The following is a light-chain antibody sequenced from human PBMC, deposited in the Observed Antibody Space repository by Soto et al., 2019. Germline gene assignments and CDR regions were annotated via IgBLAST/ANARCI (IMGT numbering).Light chain of an antibody. J-gene: IGKJ1*01. CDR2: AAS. CDR3: LQHNTYPRT. V-gene: IGKV1-17*01. CDR1: QAIRND. Sequence: IQMTQSPSSLSASVGDRVTITCRASQAIRNDLGWYQQKPAKAPKRLIYAASSLQSGVPSRLSGSGSGTEFTLTISSLQPEDSATYYCLQHNTYPRTFGQGTKVDI.